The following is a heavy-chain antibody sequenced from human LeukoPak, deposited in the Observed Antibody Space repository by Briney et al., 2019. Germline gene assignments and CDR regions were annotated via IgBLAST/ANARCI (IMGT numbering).Heavy chain of an antibody. CDR3: ARGTWFDP. J-gene: IGHJ5*02. V-gene: IGHV4-59*12. CDR1: GGSISNYC. Sequence: SETLSLTCTVSGGSISNYCWSWIRQPLGKGLEWIGDINYSGSTNYNPSLKSRVTISIDTSKNQFSLKLSSVTAADTAVYYCARGTWFDPWGQGTLVTVSS. CDR2: INYSGST.